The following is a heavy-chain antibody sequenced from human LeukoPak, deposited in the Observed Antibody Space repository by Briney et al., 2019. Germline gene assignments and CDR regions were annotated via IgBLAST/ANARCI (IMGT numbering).Heavy chain of an antibody. V-gene: IGHV3-23*01. Sequence: GGSLRLSCAASGFTFSSYAMSWVRKAQGKGLEWVSAISGSGDGANYADSVKGRFTISRDNSKNTLYLQMSSLRAEDTAVYYCVKGMEDYDILTGVLDVWGQGTTVTVSS. D-gene: IGHD3-9*01. CDR1: GFTFSSYA. CDR2: ISGSGDGA. CDR3: VKGMEDYDILTGVLDV. J-gene: IGHJ6*02.